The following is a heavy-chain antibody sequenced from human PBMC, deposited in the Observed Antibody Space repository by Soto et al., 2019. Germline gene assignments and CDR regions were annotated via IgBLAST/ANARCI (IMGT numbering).Heavy chain of an antibody. D-gene: IGHD2-2*01. Sequence: QVQLQESGPGLVKPSGTLSLTCAVSSGSISSSNWWSWVRQPPGKGLEWIGEIYHSGSTNYNPSLKSRVTISVDKSKNQFSLKLSSVTAADTAVYYCARVGYQLLFWHAFDIWGQGTMVTVSS. CDR2: IYHSGST. V-gene: IGHV4-4*02. J-gene: IGHJ3*02. CDR3: ARVGYQLLFWHAFDI. CDR1: SGSISSSNW.